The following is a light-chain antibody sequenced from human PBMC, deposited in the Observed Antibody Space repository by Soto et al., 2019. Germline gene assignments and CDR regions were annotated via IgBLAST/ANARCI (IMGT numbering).Light chain of an antibody. CDR2: DVS. J-gene: IGLJ1*01. V-gene: IGLV2-14*01. CDR3: CSYTSSSTFV. Sequence: QSALNQTASVSGSPGQSITISCTGTSSDVGGYNYVSWYQQHPGKAPKLMIYDVSNRPSGVSNRFSGSESGNTASLTISGLKAEDEADYYCCSYTSSSTFVFGSGTKLTVL. CDR1: SSDVGGYNY.